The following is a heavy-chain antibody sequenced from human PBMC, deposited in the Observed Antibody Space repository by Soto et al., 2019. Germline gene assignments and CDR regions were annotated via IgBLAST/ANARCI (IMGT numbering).Heavy chain of an antibody. CDR1: GYTFTSYG. Sequence: QVQLVQSGAEVKKPGASVKVSCKASGYTFTSYGISWVRQAPGQGLEWMGWISAYNGNTNYAQKLQGKVTMTTHKSTSTAYMELRSLRSDATAVYYCARDRATTYYDNFGHRADYWGQGTLVTVSS. V-gene: IGHV1-18*01. CDR2: ISAYNGNT. D-gene: IGHD3-9*01. CDR3: ARDRATTYYDNFGHRADY. J-gene: IGHJ4*02.